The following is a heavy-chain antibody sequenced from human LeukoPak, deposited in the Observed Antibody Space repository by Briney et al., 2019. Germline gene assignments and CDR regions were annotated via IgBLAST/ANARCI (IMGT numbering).Heavy chain of an antibody. J-gene: IGHJ6*03. V-gene: IGHV3-53*01. CDR2: IYSDNT. CDR3: ATEKWEPSGYMDV. CDR1: GFTVSSNS. D-gene: IGHD1-26*01. Sequence: GGSLRLSCTVSGFTVSSNSMSWVRQAPGKGLEWVSFIYSDNTHYSDSVKGRFTISRDNSKNTLYLQMNSLKTEDTAVYYCATEKWEPSGYMDVWGKGTTVTVSS.